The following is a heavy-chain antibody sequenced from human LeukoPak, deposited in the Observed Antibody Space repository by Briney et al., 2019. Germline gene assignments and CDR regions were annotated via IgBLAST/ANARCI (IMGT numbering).Heavy chain of an antibody. CDR2: ISSSSSTI. Sequence: GGSLRLSCAASGFTFSSYSMNWVRQAPGKGLEWVSYISSSSSTIYYADSVKGRFTISRDNAKNSLYLQMNSLRAEDTAVYYCARVGSSSWYGDAFDIWGQGTMVTVSS. J-gene: IGHJ3*02. CDR1: GFTFSSYS. CDR3: ARVGSSSWYGDAFDI. V-gene: IGHV3-48*04. D-gene: IGHD6-13*01.